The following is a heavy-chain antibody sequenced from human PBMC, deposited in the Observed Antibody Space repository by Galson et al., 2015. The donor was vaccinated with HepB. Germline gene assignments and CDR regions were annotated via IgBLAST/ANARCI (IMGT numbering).Heavy chain of an antibody. CDR2: ISAYNGNT. CDR3: ARRRDDFWSGYYDEYWYFDL. J-gene: IGHJ2*01. V-gene: IGHV1-18*01. CDR1: GYTFTSYG. D-gene: IGHD3-3*01. Sequence: SVKVSCKASGYTFTSYGISWVRQAPGQGLEWMGWISAYNGNTNYAQKLQGRVTMTTDTSTSTAYMELRSLRSDDTAVYYCARRRDDFWSGYYDEYWYFDLWGRGTLVTVSS.